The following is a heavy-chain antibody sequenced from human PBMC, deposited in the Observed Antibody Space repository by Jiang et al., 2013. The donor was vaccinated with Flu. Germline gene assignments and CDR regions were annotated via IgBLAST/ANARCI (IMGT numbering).Heavy chain of an antibody. CDR1: GGSISSYY. CDR3: ARESLLTGCYMD. J-gene: IGHJ4*02. CDR2: IFDNGDT. D-gene: IGHD3-9*01. Sequence: GLVKPSETLSLTCTVSGGSISSYYWSWIRQPPGQGLEWIGHIFDNGDTNYNPSLKSRVTLSVDMSKNQFSLNLTSVTAADTAVYYCARESLLTGCYMDWGQGTLVTVPS. V-gene: IGHV4-59*01.